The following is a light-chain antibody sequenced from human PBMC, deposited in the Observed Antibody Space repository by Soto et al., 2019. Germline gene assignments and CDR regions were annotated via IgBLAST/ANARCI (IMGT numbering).Light chain of an antibody. J-gene: IGKJ2*01. Sequence: EIVMTQSPATLSVSPGERATLSCRASQSVSSNLAWYQQKPGQAPRLLIYGASTRATGIPARFSGSGSGTEFTLTISSLQSEDFAVYYCQQYNNWTLGRYTFGQGTKLEIK. CDR2: GAS. CDR3: QQYNNWTLGRYT. CDR1: QSVSSN. V-gene: IGKV3-15*01.